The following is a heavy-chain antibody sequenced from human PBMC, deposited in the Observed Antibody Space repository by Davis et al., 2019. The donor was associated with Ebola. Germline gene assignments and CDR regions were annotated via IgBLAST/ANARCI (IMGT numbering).Heavy chain of an antibody. Sequence: MPSETLSLTCAVSGGFVSRGGYSFSWVRQRSRTGQRRVGHYYYTGCSPYNPSLKSRVTISVDTSKNQFSLKLSSVTAADTAVYYCARGDSYYDPSGYYAGPEAPDHWGQGTLVTLSS. D-gene: IGHD3-22*01. CDR2: YYYTGCS. CDR3: ARGDSYYDPSGYYAGPEAPDH. V-gene: IGHV4-30-4*07. CDR1: GGFVSRGGYS. J-gene: IGHJ4*02.